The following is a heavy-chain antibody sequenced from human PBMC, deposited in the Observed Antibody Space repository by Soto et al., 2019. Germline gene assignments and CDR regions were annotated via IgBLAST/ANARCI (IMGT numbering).Heavy chain of an antibody. D-gene: IGHD5-12*01. CDR3: AKDRSGYDYSHYYYGMDF. J-gene: IGHJ6*02. CDR1: GFTFSSYG. Sequence: QVQLVESGGGVVQPGRSLRLSCAASGFTFSSYGMHWVRQAPGKGLEWMAVISYDGSNKYYADSVKGRFTISRDNSKNTLYLQMNSLRSEYTAVYYCAKDRSGYDYSHYYYGMDFWGQGTTVTVSS. CDR2: ISYDGSNK. V-gene: IGHV3-30*18.